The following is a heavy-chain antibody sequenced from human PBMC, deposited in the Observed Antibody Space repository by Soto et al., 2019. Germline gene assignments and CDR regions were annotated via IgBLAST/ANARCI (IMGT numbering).Heavy chain of an antibody. J-gene: IGHJ5*02. CDR2: VSGYNGHT. V-gene: IGHV1-18*01. CDR3: ATLVGPTARENWFDP. D-gene: IGHD1-26*01. Sequence: QVELMQSGSEVKKPGASVKVSCKTSGYTFFSYGITWVRQATGQGLEWMGWVSGYNGHTNYREKFQYRDSMTRDISTTTVHIERRGMRSDDTAVYYCATLVGPTARENWFDPWGQGTLVTVSS. CDR1: GYTFFSYG.